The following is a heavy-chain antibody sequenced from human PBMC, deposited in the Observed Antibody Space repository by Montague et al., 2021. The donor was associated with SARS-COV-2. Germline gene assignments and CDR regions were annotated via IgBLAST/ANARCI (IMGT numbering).Heavy chain of an antibody. D-gene: IGHD2-2*01. V-gene: IGHV3-7*01. CDR1: GFTFSNYW. J-gene: IGHJ4*02. CDR2: IKEDGGQK. Sequence: SLRLSCAASGFTFSNYWMSWVRQAPGKGLEWVAHIKEDGGQKYYVDSVKGRFTISRDNAKNSLYLQMSSLRAEDTAVYYCARDPNCGSTSCYYYYWGQGTLVTVSS. CDR3: ARDPNCGSTSCYYYY.